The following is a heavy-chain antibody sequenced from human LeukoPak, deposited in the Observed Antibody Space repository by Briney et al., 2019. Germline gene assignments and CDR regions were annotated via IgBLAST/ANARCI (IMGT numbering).Heavy chain of an antibody. CDR3: GIDFWRNNWFDP. CDR2: ISGSGDRT. J-gene: IGHJ5*02. D-gene: IGHD3-3*01. CDR1: GFTFSNYA. Sequence: PGGSLRLSCAASGFTFSNYAMRWVRQAPGEGLYWVSSISGSGDRTHYGDSVQGRFSISRDNSKNTLYLQMNNLRAEDTALYYCGIDFWRNNWFDPWGQGTLVTVSS. V-gene: IGHV3-23*01.